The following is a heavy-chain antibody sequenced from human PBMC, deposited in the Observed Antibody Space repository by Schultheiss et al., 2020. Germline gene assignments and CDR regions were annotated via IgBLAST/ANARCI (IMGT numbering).Heavy chain of an antibody. D-gene: IGHD3-10*01. V-gene: IGHV3-48*01. CDR2: IGPDGTDT. J-gene: IGHJ4*02. Sequence: GGSLRLSCAASGFSFSTYGFNWVRQAPGKGLEWVSYIGPDGTDTHYADSVRGRLTISRDNAENSLFLQMNSLRAEDTAVYYCAKRGFGGEFDYWGQGTLVTVSS. CDR1: GFSFSTYG. CDR3: AKRGFGGEFDY.